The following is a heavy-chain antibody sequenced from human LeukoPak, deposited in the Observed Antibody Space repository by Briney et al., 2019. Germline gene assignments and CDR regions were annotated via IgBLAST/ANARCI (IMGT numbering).Heavy chain of an antibody. J-gene: IGHJ4*02. Sequence: RASVKVSCKASGYTSTGYYMHWVRQAPGQGLEWMGWINPNSGGTNYAQKFQGRVTMTRDTSISTAYMELSRLRSDDTAVYYCARASSGRAPDYWGQGTLVTVSS. CDR2: INPNSGGT. D-gene: IGHD1-26*01. V-gene: IGHV1-2*02. CDR3: ARASSGRAPDY. CDR1: GYTSTGYY.